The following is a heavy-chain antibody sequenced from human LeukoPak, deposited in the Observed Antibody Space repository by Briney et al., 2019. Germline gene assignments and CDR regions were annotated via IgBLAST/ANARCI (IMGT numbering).Heavy chain of an antibody. Sequence: GGSLRLSCAASGFTFSSYSMNWVRQAPGKGLEWVSYIIGSTIYYADSVKGRFTISRDNAKNSLYLQMNSLRDEDAAVYYCARRYCSSTSCTLDYWGQGTLVTVSS. CDR1: GFTFSSYS. J-gene: IGHJ4*02. V-gene: IGHV3-48*02. CDR2: IIGSTI. D-gene: IGHD2-2*01. CDR3: ARRYCSSTSCTLDY.